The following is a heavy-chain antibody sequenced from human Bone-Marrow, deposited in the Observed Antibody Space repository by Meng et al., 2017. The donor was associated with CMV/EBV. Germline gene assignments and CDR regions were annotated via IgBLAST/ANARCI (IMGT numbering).Heavy chain of an antibody. D-gene: IGHD1-14*01. CDR1: GFTFDDYA. J-gene: IGHJ3*02. V-gene: IGHV3-9*01. CDR3: AAGKAFDAFDI. Sequence: GGSLRLSCAASGFTFDDYAMHWVRQAPGKGLEWVSGISWNSGSIGYADSVKGRFTISRDNAKNSLYLQMNSLRAEDTALYYCAAGKAFDAFDICGQGTMVTVSS. CDR2: ISWNSGSI.